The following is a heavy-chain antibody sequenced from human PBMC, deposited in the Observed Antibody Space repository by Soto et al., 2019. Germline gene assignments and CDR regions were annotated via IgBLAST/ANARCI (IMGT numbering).Heavy chain of an antibody. CDR1: GYTFTSYG. D-gene: IGHD6-19*01. CDR3: ARGLGIAVAGMGWFDP. CDR2: ISAYNGNT. J-gene: IGHJ5*02. Sequence: ASVKVSCKASGYTFTSYGISWVRQAPGQGLKWMGWISAYNGNTNYAQKLQGRVTMTTDTSTSTAYMELRSLRSDDTAVYYCARGLGIAVAGMGWFDPWGQGTLVTVSS. V-gene: IGHV1-18*01.